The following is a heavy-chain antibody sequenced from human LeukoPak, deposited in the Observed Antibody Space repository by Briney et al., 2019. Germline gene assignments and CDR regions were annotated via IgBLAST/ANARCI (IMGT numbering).Heavy chain of an antibody. D-gene: IGHD1-26*01. V-gene: IGHV3-53*01. J-gene: IGHJ3*02. Sequence: GGSLRLSCAASGFTVSSNYMSWVRQAPGKGLEWVSVIYSGGSTYYAESVKGRFTISRDNSKNTPYLQMNSLRAEDTAVYYCARWEYLGAFDIWGQGTMVTVSS. CDR3: ARWEYLGAFDI. CDR1: GFTVSSNY. CDR2: IYSGGST.